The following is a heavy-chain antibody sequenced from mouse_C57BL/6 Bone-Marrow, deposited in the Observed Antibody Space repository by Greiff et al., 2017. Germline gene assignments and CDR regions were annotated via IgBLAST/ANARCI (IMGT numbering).Heavy chain of an antibody. J-gene: IGHJ4*01. CDR3: ARRPLMDY. CDR2: ISSGSSTI. CDR1: GFTFSDYG. V-gene: IGHV5-17*01. Sequence: EVMLVESGGGLVKPGGSLKLSCAASGFTFSDYGMHWVRQAPEKGLEWVAYISSGSSTIYYADTVKGRFTISRDNAKNPLFLQMTSLRSEDTAMYYCARRPLMDYWGQGTSVTVSS.